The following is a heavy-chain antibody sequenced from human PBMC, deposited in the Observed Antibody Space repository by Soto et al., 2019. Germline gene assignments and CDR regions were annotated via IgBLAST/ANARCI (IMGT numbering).Heavy chain of an antibody. Sequence: ASVKVSCKASGYTFTSYDINWVRQATGQGLEWMGWMNPNSGNTGYAQKFQGRVTMTRNTSISTAYMELSSLRSEDTAVYYCARVGIGSHTYYFDYWGQGTLVTVSS. D-gene: IGHD2-21*01. CDR1: GYTFTSYD. CDR3: ARVGIGSHTYYFDY. V-gene: IGHV1-8*01. CDR2: MNPNSGNT. J-gene: IGHJ4*02.